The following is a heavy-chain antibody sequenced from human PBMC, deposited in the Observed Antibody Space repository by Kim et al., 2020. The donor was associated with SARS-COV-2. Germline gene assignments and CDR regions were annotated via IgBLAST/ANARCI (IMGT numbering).Heavy chain of an antibody. V-gene: IGHV5-51*01. CDR2: IYPGDSDT. Sequence: GESLKISCKGSGYSFTSYWIGWVRQMPGKGLEWMGIIYPGDSDTRYSPSFQGQVTISADKSISTAYLQWSSLKASDTAMYYCARTGGHAYCGGDCYLKDPIPFDYWGQGTLVTVSS. CDR1: GYSFTSYW. D-gene: IGHD2-21*01. CDR3: ARTGGHAYCGGDCYLKDPIPFDY. J-gene: IGHJ4*02.